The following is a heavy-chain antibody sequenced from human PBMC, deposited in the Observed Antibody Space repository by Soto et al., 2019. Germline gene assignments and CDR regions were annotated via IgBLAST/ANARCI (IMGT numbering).Heavy chain of an antibody. V-gene: IGHV3-23*01. J-gene: IGHJ6*03. CDR2: ISGSGGST. CDR3: AKDVSYGYRYYYYYMDV. CDR1: GFTFSSYA. Sequence: PGGSLRLSCAASGFTFSSYAMSWVRQAPGKGLEWVSAISGSGGSTYYADSVKGRFTISRDNSKNTLYLQMNSLRAEDTAVYYCAKDVSYGYRYYYYYMDVWGKGTTVTVSS. D-gene: IGHD5-18*01.